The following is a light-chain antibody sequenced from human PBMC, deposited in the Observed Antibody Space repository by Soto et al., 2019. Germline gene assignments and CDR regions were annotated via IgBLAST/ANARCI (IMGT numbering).Light chain of an antibody. CDR2: AAS. Sequence: EIVLTQSPGTLSLSPGERATLSCRASRTLSINSLAWYQQKPGQAPRLLIYAASTRATDIPERFSGSGSGTTFTLSISSLEPDDFVLYYCQQYDASPPPFGPGTTVEIK. CDR3: QQYDASPPP. CDR1: RTLSINS. J-gene: IGKJ3*01. V-gene: IGKV3-20*01.